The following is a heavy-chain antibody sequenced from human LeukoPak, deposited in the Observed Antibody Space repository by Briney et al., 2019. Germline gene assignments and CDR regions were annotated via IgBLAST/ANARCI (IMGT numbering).Heavy chain of an antibody. D-gene: IGHD3-10*01. V-gene: IGHV3-21*01. CDR3: ARALSDYYGSGSCYNWVAFDY. Sequence: GGSLRLSCAASGFTFSSYSMNWVRQAPGKGLEWVSSISSSSSYIYYADSVKGRFTISRDNAKNSLYLQMNSLRAEDTAVYYCARALSDYYGSGSCYNWVAFDYWGQGTLVTVSS. CDR1: GFTFSSYS. CDR2: ISSSSSYI. J-gene: IGHJ4*02.